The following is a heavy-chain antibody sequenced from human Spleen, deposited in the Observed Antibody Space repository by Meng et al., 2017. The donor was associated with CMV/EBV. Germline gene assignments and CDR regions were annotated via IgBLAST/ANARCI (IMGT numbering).Heavy chain of an antibody. D-gene: IGHD3-9*01. J-gene: IGHJ4*02. CDR3: AHRDDILTGRDY. Sequence: QITWKEFGPTLVKPTQTLPLTCTFSGFSLSTSGVGVGWIRQPPGKALEWLALIYWDDDKRYSPSLKSRLTITKDTSKNQVVLTMTNMDPVDTATYYCAHRDDILTGRDYWGQGTLVTVSS. CDR2: IYWDDDK. CDR1: GFSLSTSGVG. V-gene: IGHV2-5*02.